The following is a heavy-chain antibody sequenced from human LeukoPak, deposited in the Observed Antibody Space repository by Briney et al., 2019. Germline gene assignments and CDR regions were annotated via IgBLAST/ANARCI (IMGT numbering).Heavy chain of an antibody. Sequence: GASVKVSCKASGYTFTSYYMHWVRQAPGQGLEWMGIINPSGGSTSYAQKFQGRVTMTRDTSTSTVYMELSSLGSEDTAVYYCARDGPAATYYYYYGMDVWGQGTTVTVSS. CDR2: INPSGGST. D-gene: IGHD2-2*01. J-gene: IGHJ6*02. CDR1: GYTFTSYY. V-gene: IGHV1-46*01. CDR3: ARDGPAATYYYYYGMDV.